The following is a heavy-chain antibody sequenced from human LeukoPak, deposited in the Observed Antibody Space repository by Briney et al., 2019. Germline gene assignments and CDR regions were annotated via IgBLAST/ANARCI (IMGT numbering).Heavy chain of an antibody. CDR1: GLPIADFA. Sequence: GGSLRLSCVASGLPIADFAMHWVRQAPGKGLEWVSLISGDGVSTSYADSVKGRFSISRDNSKNSLSLEMNSLRTEDTAMYYCARESGRFDYWGQGTLVAVSS. V-gene: IGHV3-43*02. CDR2: ISGDGVST. J-gene: IGHJ4*02. CDR3: ARESGRFDY.